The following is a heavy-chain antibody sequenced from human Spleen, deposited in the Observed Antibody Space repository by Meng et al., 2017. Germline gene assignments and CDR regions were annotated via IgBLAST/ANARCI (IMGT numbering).Heavy chain of an antibody. CDR2: IWYDGSNK. D-gene: IGHD2-21*02. Sequence: GGSLRLSCAASGFTFSSDGMHWVRQAPGKGLEWVAVIWYDGSNKYYADSVKGRFTISRDNSKNTLYLQMNSLRAEDTAVYYCAGGSTRDLFGGDSPIDYWGQGTLVTVSS. J-gene: IGHJ4*02. CDR3: AGGSTRDLFGGDSPIDY. V-gene: IGHV3-33*01. CDR1: GFTFSSDG.